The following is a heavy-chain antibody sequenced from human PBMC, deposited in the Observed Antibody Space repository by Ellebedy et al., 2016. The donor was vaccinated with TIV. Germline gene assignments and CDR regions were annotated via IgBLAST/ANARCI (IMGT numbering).Heavy chain of an antibody. CDR1: GGSFSGYS. V-gene: IGHV3-7*03. Sequence: ETLSLTCAVYGGSFSGYSWNWIRQPPGKGLEWVANINQDGSAKYYVDSVKGRFTISRDNAKNSLSLQMNSLGGEDTAVYYCARGGVVAGADYWGQGTLVTVSS. CDR3: ARGGVVAGADY. J-gene: IGHJ4*02. CDR2: INQDGSAK. D-gene: IGHD6-19*01.